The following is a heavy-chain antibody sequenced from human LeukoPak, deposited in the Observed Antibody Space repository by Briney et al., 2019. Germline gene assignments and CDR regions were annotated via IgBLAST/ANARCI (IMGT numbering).Heavy chain of an antibody. J-gene: IGHJ4*02. Sequence: ASVKVSCKASGYIFTSYGISWVRQAPGQGLEWMGWISAYNGNTNYAQELQGRVTMTTDTSTSTAYMELRSLRSDDTAVYYCARDCPARGSYYDILTGYYQPYYFDYWGQGTLVTVSS. V-gene: IGHV1-18*01. CDR3: ARDCPARGSYYDILTGYYQPYYFDY. CDR1: GYIFTSYG. CDR2: ISAYNGNT. D-gene: IGHD3-9*01.